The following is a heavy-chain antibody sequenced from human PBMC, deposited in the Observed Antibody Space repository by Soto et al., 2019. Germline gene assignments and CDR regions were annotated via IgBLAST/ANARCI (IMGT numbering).Heavy chain of an antibody. J-gene: IGHJ5*02. Sequence: ASLKVSCKASGYTFTSYGISWVRQAPGQGLEWMGWISAYNGNTNYAQKLQGRVTMTTDTSTSTAYMELRSLRSDDTAVYYCASVTDCSGGSCYPGNWFDPWGQGTLVTVSS. D-gene: IGHD2-15*01. CDR2: ISAYNGNT. CDR1: GYTFTSYG. CDR3: ASVTDCSGGSCYPGNWFDP. V-gene: IGHV1-18*01.